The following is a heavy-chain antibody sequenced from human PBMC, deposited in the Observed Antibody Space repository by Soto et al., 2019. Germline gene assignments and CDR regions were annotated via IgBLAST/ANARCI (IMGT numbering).Heavy chain of an antibody. Sequence: SETLYLTCAVYGGSFSGYYWSWIRQPPGKGLEWIGEINHSGSTNYNPSLKSRVTISVDTSKNQFSLKLSSVTAADTAVYYCARTYSSSWYDWYYYYGMDVWGQGTTVTVSS. CDR1: GGSFSGYY. J-gene: IGHJ6*02. CDR3: ARTYSSSWYDWYYYYGMDV. V-gene: IGHV4-34*01. CDR2: INHSGST. D-gene: IGHD6-13*01.